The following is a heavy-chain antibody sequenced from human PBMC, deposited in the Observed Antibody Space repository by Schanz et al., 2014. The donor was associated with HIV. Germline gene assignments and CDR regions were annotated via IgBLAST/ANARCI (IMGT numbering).Heavy chain of an antibody. CDR1: GGTFNSHG. CDR3: ARYPRLIEFGSPQGLDV. V-gene: IGHV1-69*06. D-gene: IGHD6-6*01. Sequence: QVQLVQSGAALRKPGTSVKVSCMVPGGTFNSHGFGWVRQAPGQGPEWMGGIIPIFDAANYAQTSQGRLTKPAAKPPATVYMQLTRLRYEDTAVYYCARYPRLIEFGSPQGLDVWGQGTTVTVSS. CDR2: IIPIFDAA. J-gene: IGHJ6*02.